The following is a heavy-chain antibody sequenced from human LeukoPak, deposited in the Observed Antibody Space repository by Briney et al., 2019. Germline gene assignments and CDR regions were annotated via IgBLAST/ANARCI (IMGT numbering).Heavy chain of an antibody. V-gene: IGHV3-23*01. D-gene: IGHD3-10*01. J-gene: IGHJ1*01. CDR3: AKGWYYYGSGSANEYFQH. CDR1: GFTFSSYA. CDR2: ISGSGGST. Sequence: PGGSLRLSCAASGFTFSSYAMSWVRQAPGKGLEWVSAISGSGGSTYYADSVKGRFTISRDNSKNTLYLQMNSLRAEDTAVYYCAKGWYYYGSGSANEYFQHWGQGTLVTVSS.